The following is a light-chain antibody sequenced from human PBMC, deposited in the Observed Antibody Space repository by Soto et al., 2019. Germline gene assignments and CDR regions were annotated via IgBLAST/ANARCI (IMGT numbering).Light chain of an antibody. CDR2: GAS. J-gene: IGKJ1*01. V-gene: IGKV3-20*01. CDR1: QSVSSSY. Sequence: LSQSPCTLSLSTGERATLSCRASQSVSSSYLAWYQQKPGQAPRLLIYGASSRATGTPDRFSGSGSGTDFTLTINRLEPEDFALYYCQQYGSSPPTFAQGTKVAIK. CDR3: QQYGSSPPT.